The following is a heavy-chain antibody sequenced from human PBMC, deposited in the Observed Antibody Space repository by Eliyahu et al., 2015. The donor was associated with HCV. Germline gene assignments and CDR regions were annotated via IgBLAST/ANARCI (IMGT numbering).Heavy chain of an antibody. CDR3: ASSSIAARIHYYYYYGMDV. CDR1: GFTVSSNY. D-gene: IGHD6-6*01. CDR2: IYCGGST. J-gene: IGHJ6*02. V-gene: IGHV3-66*01. Sequence: EVQLVESGGGLVQPGGSLRLSCAASGFTVSSNYMSWVRQAPGKGLEWVSVIYCGGSTYYADSVKGRFTISRDNSKNTLYLQMNSLRAEDTAVYYCASSSIAARIHYYYYYGMDVWGQGTTVTVSS.